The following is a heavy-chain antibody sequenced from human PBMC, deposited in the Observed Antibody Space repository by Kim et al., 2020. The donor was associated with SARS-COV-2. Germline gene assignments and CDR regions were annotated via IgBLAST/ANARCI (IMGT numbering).Heavy chain of an antibody. J-gene: IGHJ4*02. CDR3: ARVPSWDILTGPLGF. V-gene: IGHV1-8*01. D-gene: IGHD3-9*01. Sequence: QKFQGRVTMTRNTSISTAYMELSSLRSEDTAVYYCARVPSWDILTGPLGFWGQGTLVTVSS.